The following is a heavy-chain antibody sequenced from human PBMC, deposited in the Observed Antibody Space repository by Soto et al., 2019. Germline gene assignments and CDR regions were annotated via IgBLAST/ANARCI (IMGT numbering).Heavy chain of an antibody. CDR1: GFSFSTYG. V-gene: IGHV3-30*18. J-gene: IGHJ4*02. D-gene: IGHD3-22*01. CDR2: ISYDGSNK. Sequence: GGSLRLSCAASGFSFSTYGTHWVRQAPGKGLEWVAVISYDGSNKYYADSVKGRFTISRDNSKNTLYLQMNSLRAEDTAVYYCAKDRNYYDSSGSHDYWGQGTLVTVSS. CDR3: AKDRNYYDSSGSHDY.